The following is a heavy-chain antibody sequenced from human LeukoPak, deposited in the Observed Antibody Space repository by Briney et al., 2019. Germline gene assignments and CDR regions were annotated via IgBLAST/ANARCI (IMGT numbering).Heavy chain of an antibody. CDR1: GFIFSRYW. CDR3: ARVYSSSSGRALDY. J-gene: IGHJ4*02. CDR2: IKQDGTER. V-gene: IGHV3-7*01. Sequence: PGGSLRLSCAASGFIFSRYWMSWVRQAPGKGLEWVANIKQDGTERNHVDSVQGRFTISRDNANNSLYLQMNGLRAEDTAVYYCARVYSSSSGRALDYWGQGTLVTVSS. D-gene: IGHD6-6*01.